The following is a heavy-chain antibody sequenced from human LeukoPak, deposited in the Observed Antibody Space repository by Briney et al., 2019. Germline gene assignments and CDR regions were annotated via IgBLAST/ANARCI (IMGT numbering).Heavy chain of an antibody. CDR1: GFTFSTYG. J-gene: IGHJ3*01. CDR2: IRYDGSNK. CDR3: ARGLFLSGYLDAFDL. D-gene: IGHD3-22*01. V-gene: IGHV3-30*02. Sequence: PGGSLRLSCAASGFTFSTYGMHWVRQAPGKGLEWVTFIRYDGSNKYYADSVKGRFTISRDNSKNTLYLQMKSLRAEDTAVYYCARGLFLSGYLDAFDLWGQGTVVTVSS.